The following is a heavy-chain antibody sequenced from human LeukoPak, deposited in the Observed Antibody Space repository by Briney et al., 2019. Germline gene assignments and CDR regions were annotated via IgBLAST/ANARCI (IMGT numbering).Heavy chain of an antibody. D-gene: IGHD4-11*01. CDR1: GFTFSSYG. CDR2: IRYDGSNK. J-gene: IGHJ4*02. V-gene: IGHV3-30*02. Sequence: PGGSLRLSCAASGFTFSSYGMHWVRQAPGKGLEWVAFIRYDGSNKYCADSVKGRFTISRDNSKNTLYLQMNSLRAEDTAVYYCVKDKGYSTPNDYWGQGTLVTVSS. CDR3: VKDKGYSTPNDY.